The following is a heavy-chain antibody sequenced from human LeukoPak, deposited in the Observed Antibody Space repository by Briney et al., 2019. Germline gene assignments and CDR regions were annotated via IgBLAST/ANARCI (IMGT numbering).Heavy chain of an antibody. Sequence: ASVKASCKASGYTFTSYAMHWVRQAPGQRLEWMGWINAGNGNTKYSQKFQGRVTITRDTSASIAYMELSSLRSEDTAVYYCARDDVEGFGESSDYWGQGTLVTVSS. D-gene: IGHD3-10*01. V-gene: IGHV1-3*01. CDR2: INAGNGNT. CDR3: ARDDVEGFGESSDY. J-gene: IGHJ4*02. CDR1: GYTFTSYA.